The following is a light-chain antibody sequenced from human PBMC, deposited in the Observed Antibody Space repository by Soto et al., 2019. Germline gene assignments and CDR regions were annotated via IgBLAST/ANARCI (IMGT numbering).Light chain of an antibody. CDR1: QSVSIY. V-gene: IGKV3-11*01. CDR2: DAS. J-gene: IGKJ5*01. Sequence: EIVLAQSPATLSLSPGERATLSCRASQSVSIYLAWYQQKPGQAPRLLIYDASNRATGIPARFSGSGSGTDLTLTISSLEPEDFAVYYCLQRSNWHPKITVGQVTRLEIX. CDR3: LQRSNWHPKIT.